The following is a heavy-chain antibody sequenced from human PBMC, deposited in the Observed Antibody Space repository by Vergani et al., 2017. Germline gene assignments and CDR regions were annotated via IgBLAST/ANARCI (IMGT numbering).Heavy chain of an antibody. Sequence: QVQLVQSGAEVKKPGASAKVSCKASGYTFSSYYMSWVRQAPGQGLEWMGIINPRGAGATYAQKFQGRVTMTRDTSTSPFYLELSSLRSEDTAVYYCVRGSSSAYWGQGTLVTVSS. V-gene: IGHV1-46*01. CDR1: GYTFSSYY. D-gene: IGHD6-6*01. CDR3: VRGSSSAY. J-gene: IGHJ4*02. CDR2: INPRGAGA.